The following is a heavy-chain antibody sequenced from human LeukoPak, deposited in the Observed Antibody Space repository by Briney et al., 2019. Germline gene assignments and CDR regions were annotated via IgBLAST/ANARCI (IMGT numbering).Heavy chain of an antibody. D-gene: IGHD3-22*01. CDR3: AKDRYYDSSGYLLDY. Sequence: GGSLRLSCAASGFTFSSYDMSWVRQAPGKGLESVSHISGSGSSTYYADSVKGRFTISRDNSKNTLYLQMNSLRAEDTAMYYCAKDRYYDSSGYLLDYWGQGTLVTVSS. CDR1: GFTFSSYD. CDR2: ISGSGSST. J-gene: IGHJ4*02. V-gene: IGHV3-23*01.